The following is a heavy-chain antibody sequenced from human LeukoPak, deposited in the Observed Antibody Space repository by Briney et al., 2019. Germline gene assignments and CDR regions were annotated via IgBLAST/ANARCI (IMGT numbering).Heavy chain of an antibody. J-gene: IGHJ4*02. CDR2: ISSSTNYI. V-gene: IGHV3-21*01. CDR3: AREYGSGSLDY. D-gene: IGHD3-10*01. Sequence: GGSLRLSCAASGFTFSSYSMNWVRQAPGKGLEWVSSISSSTNYIFYADSVKGLFTISRDNAKNSLYLQMNGLRAEDTAVYYCAREYGSGSLDYWGQGTLVTVSS. CDR1: GFTFSSYS.